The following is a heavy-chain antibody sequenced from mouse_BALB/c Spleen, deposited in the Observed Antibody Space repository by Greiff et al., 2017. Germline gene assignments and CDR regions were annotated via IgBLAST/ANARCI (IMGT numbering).Heavy chain of an antibody. V-gene: IGHV3-2*02. J-gene: IGHJ3*01. Sequence: EVQLQQSGPGLVKPSQSLSLTCTVTGYSITSDYAWNWIRQFPGNKLEWMGYISYSGSTSYNPSLKSRISITRDTSKNQFFLQLNSVTTEDTATYYCASLSSGYRYWGQGTLVTVSA. CDR2: ISYSGST. CDR3: ASLSSGYRY. D-gene: IGHD3-1*01. CDR1: GYSITSDYA.